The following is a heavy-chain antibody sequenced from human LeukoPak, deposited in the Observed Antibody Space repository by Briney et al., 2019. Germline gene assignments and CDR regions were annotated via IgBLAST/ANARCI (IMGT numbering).Heavy chain of an antibody. D-gene: IGHD3-10*01. Sequence: SETLSLTCTVSGGSISSDYWQWIRQPSGKGLEWVGYIYNSGSNTYNPSLKRRVTISIDTSKNQFSLKLTSVTAADTAVYYCATRGYWGQGTLVTVSS. CDR3: ATRGY. V-gene: IGHV4-59*08. CDR1: GGSISSDY. J-gene: IGHJ4*02. CDR2: IYNSGSN.